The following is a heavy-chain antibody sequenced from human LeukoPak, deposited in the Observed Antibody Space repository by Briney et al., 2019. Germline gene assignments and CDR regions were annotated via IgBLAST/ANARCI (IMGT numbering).Heavy chain of an antibody. J-gene: IGHJ3*02. CDR3: AKADDITMIVVGTDAFDI. Sequence: PGGSLRLSCAASGFTFSSYVMHWVRQAPGKGLEWVAIISYDGSNEYYADSVKGRFTISRDNSKNTLYLQMNSLRAEDTAVYYCAKADDITMIVVGTDAFDIWGQGTMVTVSS. V-gene: IGHV3-30*04. D-gene: IGHD3-22*01. CDR2: ISYDGSNE. CDR1: GFTFSSYV.